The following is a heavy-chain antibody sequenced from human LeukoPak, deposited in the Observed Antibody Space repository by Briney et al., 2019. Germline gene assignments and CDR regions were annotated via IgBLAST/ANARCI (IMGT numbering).Heavy chain of an antibody. CDR1: GFTFSSYA. CDR2: ISYDGSNK. J-gene: IGHJ4*02. D-gene: IGHD1-26*01. Sequence: GGSLRLSCAASGFTFSSYAMHWVRQAPGKGLEWVAVISYDGSNKYYADSVKGRFTISRDNSKNTLYLQMSSLRAEDTAVYYCAREWELCLDYWGQGTLVTVSS. CDR3: AREWELCLDY. V-gene: IGHV3-30*04.